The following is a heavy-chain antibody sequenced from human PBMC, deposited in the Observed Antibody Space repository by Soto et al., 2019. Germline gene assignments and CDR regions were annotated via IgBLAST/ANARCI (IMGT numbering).Heavy chain of an antibody. CDR1: GFTFSSYW. CDR3: ARASWQLVPRDYYGMDV. D-gene: IGHD6-6*01. V-gene: IGHV3-74*01. Sequence: GGSLRLSCAASGFTFSSYWMHWVRQAPGKGLVWVSRINSDGSSTSYADSVKGRFTISRDNAKNTLYLQMNSLRAEDTAVYYCARASWQLVPRDYYGMDVWGQGTTVTVSS. CDR2: INSDGSST. J-gene: IGHJ6*02.